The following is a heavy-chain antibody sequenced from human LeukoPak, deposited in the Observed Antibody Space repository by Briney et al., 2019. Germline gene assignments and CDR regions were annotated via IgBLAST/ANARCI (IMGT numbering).Heavy chain of an antibody. CDR2: IYFTGST. Sequence: SETLSLTCTVSGGSISNKNFYWGWIRQPPGKGLEWVGSIYFTGSTYYHPSLESRVTISVDTSKNQFSLKVSSVTAADTAVYHCAKSRGRGSFGPWGQGTLVIVSS. CDR1: GGSISNKNFY. V-gene: IGHV4-39*01. J-gene: IGHJ5*02. CDR3: AKSRGRGSFGP. D-gene: IGHD5-24*01.